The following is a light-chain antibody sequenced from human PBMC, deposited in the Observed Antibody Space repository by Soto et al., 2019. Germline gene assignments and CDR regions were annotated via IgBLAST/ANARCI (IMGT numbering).Light chain of an antibody. J-gene: IGLJ3*02. V-gene: IGLV2-14*01. CDR2: EVS. CDR3: SSYTTSTTLVV. CDR1: SSDVGGYNY. Sequence: QSVLTQPASVSGSPGQSITISCTVTSSDVGGYNYVSWYQQHPGKAPKVMIYEVSHRPSGVSDRFSGSKSGNTASLTISGLQAEDEADYYCSSYTTSTTLVVFGGGTK.